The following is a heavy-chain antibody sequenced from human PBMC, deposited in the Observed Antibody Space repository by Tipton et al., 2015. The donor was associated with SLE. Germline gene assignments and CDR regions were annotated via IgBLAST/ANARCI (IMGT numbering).Heavy chain of an antibody. Sequence: LRLSCTVSGGSISSHYWSWIRQPPGKGLEWIGYIYYSGSTNYNPSLKSRVTISVDTSKNQFSLKLSSVTAADTAVYYCARSTDYYGSGSYLDYWGQGTLVTVSS. V-gene: IGHV4-59*11. CDR1: GGSISSHY. J-gene: IGHJ4*02. CDR3: ARSTDYYGSGSYLDY. CDR2: IYYSGST. D-gene: IGHD3-10*01.